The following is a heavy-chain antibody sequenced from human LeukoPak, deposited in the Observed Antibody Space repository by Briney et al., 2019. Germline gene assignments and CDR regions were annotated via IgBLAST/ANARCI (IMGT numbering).Heavy chain of an antibody. CDR3: ARGPIVATISSYYYGMDV. V-gene: IGHV3-53*01. CDR2: IYSGGST. J-gene: IGHJ6*02. D-gene: IGHD5-12*01. Sequence: GGSLRLSCAASGFTFSNAWLNWVRQAPGKGLEWVSVIYSGGSTYYADSVKGRFTISRDNSKNTLYLQMNSLRAEDTAVYYCARGPIVATISSYYYGMDVWGQGTTVTVSS. CDR1: GFTFSNAW.